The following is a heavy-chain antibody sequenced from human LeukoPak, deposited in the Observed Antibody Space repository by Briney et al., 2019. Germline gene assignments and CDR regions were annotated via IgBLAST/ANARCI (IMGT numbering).Heavy chain of an antibody. V-gene: IGHV3-21*01. D-gene: IGHD1-26*01. CDR1: GFTFSSYS. J-gene: IGHJ6*03. CDR2: ISSSSSYI. CDR3: ARDFPREYYMDV. Sequence: KPGGSLRLSCAASGFTFSSYSMNWVRQAPGKGLEWVSSISSSSSYIYYADSVKGRFTISRDNAKNSLYLQMNSLRAEDTAVYYCARDFPREYYMDVWGKGTTVTVSS.